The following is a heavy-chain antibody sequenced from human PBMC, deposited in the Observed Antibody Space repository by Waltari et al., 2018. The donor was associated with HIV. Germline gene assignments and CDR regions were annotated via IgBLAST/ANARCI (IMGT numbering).Heavy chain of an antibody. CDR1: GYTFTSYY. CDR2: INPRGGST. CDR3: ASGYYDFWSGYYSDY. Sequence: QVQLVQSGAEVKKPGASVKVSCKASGYTFTSYYMHWVRQAPGQGLEWMGIINPRGGSTSYAQKFQGRVTMTRDTSTSTVYMELSSLRSEDTAVYYCASGYYDFWSGYYSDYWGQGTLVTVSS. J-gene: IGHJ4*02. D-gene: IGHD3-3*01. V-gene: IGHV1-46*03.